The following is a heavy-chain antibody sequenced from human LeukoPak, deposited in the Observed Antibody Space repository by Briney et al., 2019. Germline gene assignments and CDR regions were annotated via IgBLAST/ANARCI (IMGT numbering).Heavy chain of an antibody. CDR2: ISSGGRSI. CDR1: GFTFSSYD. CDR3: ARASYTGFDLHFDQ. V-gene: IGHV3-48*03. Sequence: GGSLRLSCAASGFTFSSYDMNWVRQAPGKGLEWLSFISSGGRSIYYADSVKGRFTISRDNAKNSLYLQMNSLRAEDTAVYYCARASYTGFDLHFDQWGQGTLVTVSS. D-gene: IGHD5-12*01. J-gene: IGHJ4*02.